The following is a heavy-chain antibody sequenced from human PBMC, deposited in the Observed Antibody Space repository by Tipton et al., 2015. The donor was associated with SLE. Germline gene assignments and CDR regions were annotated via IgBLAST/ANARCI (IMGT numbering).Heavy chain of an antibody. J-gene: IGHJ3*02. V-gene: IGHV4-34*01. Sequence: TLSLTCAVYGGSFSGYYWSWIRQPPGKGLEWIGEINHSGSTNYNPSLKSRVTISVDTSKNQFSLKLSSVTAADTAVYYCARHRGLSGAFDIWGQGTMVTVSS. CDR2: INHSGST. CDR3: ARHRGLSGAFDI. D-gene: IGHD3-10*01. CDR1: GGSFSGYY.